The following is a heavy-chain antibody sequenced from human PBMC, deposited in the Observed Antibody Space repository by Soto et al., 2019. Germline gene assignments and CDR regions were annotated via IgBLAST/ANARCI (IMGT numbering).Heavy chain of an antibody. CDR2: INHSVST. CDR1: GGSFSGYY. V-gene: IGHV4-34*01. D-gene: IGHD2-2*01. J-gene: IGHJ3*02. CDR3: ARDIWSTSPYNTHHAFDI. Sequence: QVQLQKWGAGLLKPSETLSLTCAVYGGSFSGYYWSWIRQPPGKGLEWIGEINHSVSTNYNPSLKIRVTIAVDTSKNLFSLKLSSVTAADTAVYYCARDIWSTSPYNTHHAFDIWGQGTMVTVSS.